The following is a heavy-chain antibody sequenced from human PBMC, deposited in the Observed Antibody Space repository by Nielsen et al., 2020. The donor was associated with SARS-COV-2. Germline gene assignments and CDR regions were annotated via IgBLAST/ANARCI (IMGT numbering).Heavy chain of an antibody. CDR1: GGSISSSNYY. CDR2: ISYSGST. Sequence: SETLSLTCTVSGGSISSSNYYWGWIRQPPGKGLEWIGNISYSGSTYNHPSLKSRVTISVDTSKNQFSLKLSSVTAADTAVYYCARQYSSSANDAFDIWGQGTMVTVSS. J-gene: IGHJ3*02. D-gene: IGHD6-6*01. CDR3: ARQYSSSANDAFDI. V-gene: IGHV4-39*01.